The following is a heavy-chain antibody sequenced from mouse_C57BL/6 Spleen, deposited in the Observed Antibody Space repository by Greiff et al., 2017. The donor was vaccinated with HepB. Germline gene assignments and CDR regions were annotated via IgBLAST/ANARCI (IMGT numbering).Heavy chain of an antibody. CDR1: GFTFSSYA. D-gene: IGHD4-1*02. V-gene: IGHV5-9-1*02. J-gene: IGHJ2*01. CDR2: ISSGGDYI. Sequence: EVQGVESGEGLVKPGGSLKLSCAASGFTFSSYAMSWVRQTPEKRLEWVAYISSGGDYIYYADTLKGRFTISRDNARNTLYLQMSSLKSEDTAMYYCTRGNWDRGYFDYWGQGTTLTVSS. CDR3: TRGNWDRGYFDY.